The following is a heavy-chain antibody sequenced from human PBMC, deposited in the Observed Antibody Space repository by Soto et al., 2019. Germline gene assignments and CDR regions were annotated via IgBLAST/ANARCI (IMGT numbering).Heavy chain of an antibody. J-gene: IGHJ3*02. V-gene: IGHV3-30*18. CDR1: GFTFSSYG. CDR3: AKDPPEAFDI. CDR2: ISYDGSNK. Sequence: GGSLRLSCAASGFTFSSYGMHWVRQAPGKGLEWVAVISYDGSNKYYADAVKGRFTISRDNSKNTLYLQMNSLRAEDTAVYYCAKDPPEAFDIWGQGTMVTVSS.